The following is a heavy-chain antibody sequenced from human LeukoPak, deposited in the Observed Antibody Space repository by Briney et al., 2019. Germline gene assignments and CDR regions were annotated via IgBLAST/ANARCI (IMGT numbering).Heavy chain of an antibody. J-gene: IGHJ3*02. CDR1: GFTFSGSA. Sequence: PGGSLRLSCAASGFTFSGSALHWVRQASGKGLEWVGRIRSTANGYATAYAASVKGRFTISRDDSKNTAYLQMDSLKTEDTAVYYCAKADIGAFDIWGQGTMVTVSS. V-gene: IGHV3-73*01. CDR2: IRSTANGYAT. CDR3: AKADIGAFDI.